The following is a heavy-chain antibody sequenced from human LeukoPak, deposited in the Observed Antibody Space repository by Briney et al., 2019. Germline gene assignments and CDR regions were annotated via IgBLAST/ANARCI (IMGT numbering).Heavy chain of an antibody. CDR1: GFTFSDYY. J-gene: IGHJ4*02. V-gene: IGHV3-11*01. D-gene: IGHD2-15*01. CDR3: GRDGVVAATLLDY. Sequence: GGSLRLSCAASGFTFSDYYMSWIRQAPGKGLEWVSYISSSGSTIYYADSVKGRLTISRDNAKNSLYLQMNSLRAEDTAVYYCGRDGVVAATLLDYWGQGTLVTVSS. CDR2: ISSSGSTI.